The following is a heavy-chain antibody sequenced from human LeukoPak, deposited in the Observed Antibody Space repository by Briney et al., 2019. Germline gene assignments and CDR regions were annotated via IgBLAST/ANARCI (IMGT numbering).Heavy chain of an antibody. CDR3: ARGKTYYYVYYYYMDV. D-gene: IGHD3-10*02. J-gene: IGHJ6*03. Sequence: GGSLRLSCAASGFTFSSYSMNWVRQAPGKGLEWVSSISSSSSYIYYADSVKGRFTISRDNAKNSLYLQMNSLRAEDTAVYYCARGKTYYYVYYYYMDVWGKGTTVTVPS. CDR2: ISSSSSYI. CDR1: GFTFSSYS. V-gene: IGHV3-21*01.